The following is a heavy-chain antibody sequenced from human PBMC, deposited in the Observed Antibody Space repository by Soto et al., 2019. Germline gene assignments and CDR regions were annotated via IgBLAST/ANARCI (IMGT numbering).Heavy chain of an antibody. CDR2: INHSGST. V-gene: IGHV4-34*01. Sequence: SETLSLTCAVYGGSFSGYYWSWIRQPPGKGLEWIGEINHSGSTNYNPSLKSRVTISVDTSKNQFSLKLSSVTAADTAVYYCARHDRQGSTYYDFWSGYYPFDYWGQGTLVTVSS. D-gene: IGHD3-3*01. CDR3: ARHDRQGSTYYDFWSGYYPFDY. CDR1: GGSFSGYY. J-gene: IGHJ4*02.